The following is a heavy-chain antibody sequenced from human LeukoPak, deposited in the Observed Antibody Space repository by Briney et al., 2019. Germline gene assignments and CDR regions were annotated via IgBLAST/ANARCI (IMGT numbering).Heavy chain of an antibody. CDR3: ARGSLYRSFDY. CDR2: ISYDGSNK. CDR1: GFTFSSYA. J-gene: IGHJ4*02. V-gene: IGHV3-30-3*01. Sequence: GGPLRLSCAASGFTFSSYAMHWVRQAPGKGLEWVAVISYDGSNKYYADSVKGRFTISRDNSKNTLYLQMNSLRAEDTAVYYCARGSLYRSFDYWGQGTLVTVSS.